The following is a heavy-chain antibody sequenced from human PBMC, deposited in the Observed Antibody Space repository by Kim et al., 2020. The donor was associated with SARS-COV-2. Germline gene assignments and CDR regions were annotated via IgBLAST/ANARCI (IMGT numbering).Heavy chain of an antibody. V-gene: IGHV4-61*01. CDR2: IYYSGST. Sequence: SETLSLTCTVSGGSVSSGSYYWSWIRQPPGKGLEWIGYIYYSGSTNYNPSLKSRVTISVDTSKNQFSLKLSSVTAADTAVYYCARGITFGGGIVIRRAWFDPWGQGTLVTVSS. D-gene: IGHD3-16*02. CDR3: ARGITFGGGIVIRRAWFDP. CDR1: GGSVSSGSYY. J-gene: IGHJ5*02.